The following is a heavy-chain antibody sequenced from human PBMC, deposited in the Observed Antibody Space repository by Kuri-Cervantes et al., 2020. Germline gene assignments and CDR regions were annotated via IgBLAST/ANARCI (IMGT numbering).Heavy chain of an antibody. Sequence: GESLKISCAASGFTFSSYGMHWVRQAPGKGLEWVAVISYDGSNKYYADSVKGRFTISRDNSKNMLYLQMNSLRAEDTAVYYCAKTDDYDFWSGYYSYYYYGMDVWGQGTTVTVSS. CDR3: AKTDDYDFWSGYYSYYYYGMDV. D-gene: IGHD3-3*01. J-gene: IGHJ6*02. V-gene: IGHV3-30*18. CDR2: ISYDGSNK. CDR1: GFTFSSYG.